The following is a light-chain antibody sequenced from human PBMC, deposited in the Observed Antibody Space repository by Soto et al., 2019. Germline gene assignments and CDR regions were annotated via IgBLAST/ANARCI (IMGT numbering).Light chain of an antibody. CDR3: QQYNNWPYT. Sequence: EIVMTQSPATLSVSPGESXXLSXXASLPVSSNLAWYRQIPGQAPTLLIYRVSTRATDIPARFSGSGSGTEFTLTISSLQSEXFAVXYXQQYNNWPYTFGPGTKLEIK. CDR2: RVS. J-gene: IGKJ2*01. V-gene: IGKV3-15*01. CDR1: LPVSSN.